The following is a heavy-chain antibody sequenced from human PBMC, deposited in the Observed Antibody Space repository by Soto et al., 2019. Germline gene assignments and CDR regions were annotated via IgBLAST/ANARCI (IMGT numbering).Heavy chain of an antibody. CDR1: GFSLSTSGVG. CDR2: IYWDDDK. CDR3: AHSTGGYSYGLFDP. D-gene: IGHD5-18*01. V-gene: IGHV2-5*02. Sequence: QITLKESGPPLVKPTQTLTLTCTFSGFSLSTSGVGVGWIRQPPGKALEWLALIYWDDDKRYSPSLKSRLTITKDTSKNQVVLTMTNMDPVDTATYYCAHSTGGYSYGLFDPWGQGTLVTVSS. J-gene: IGHJ5*02.